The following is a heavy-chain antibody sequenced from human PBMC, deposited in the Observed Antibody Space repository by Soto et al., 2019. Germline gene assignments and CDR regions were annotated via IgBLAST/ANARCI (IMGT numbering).Heavy chain of an antibody. CDR2: ISGSGANT. D-gene: IGHD5-18*01. CDR1: GFTFSSYA. J-gene: IGHJ4*02. CDR3: VRERSGYSYADS. V-gene: IGHV3-23*01. Sequence: EVQLLESGGGLVQPGGSLRLSCAASGFTFSSYAMSWVRQAPGKGLEWVSAISGSGANTYYADSVKGRFTISRDNSKKTLYLQMNSLRAEDSAMYYCVRERSGYSYADSWGQGTLVTVSS.